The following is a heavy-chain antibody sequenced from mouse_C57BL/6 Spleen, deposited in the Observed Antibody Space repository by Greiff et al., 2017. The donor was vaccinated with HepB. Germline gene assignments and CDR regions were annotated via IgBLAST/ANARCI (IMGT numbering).Heavy chain of an antibody. D-gene: IGHD1-1*01. J-gene: IGHJ4*01. CDR1: GYTFTSYW. Sequence: QVQLQQPGAELVRPGTSVKLSCKASGYTFTSYWMHWVKQRPGQGLEWIGVIDPSDSYTNYNQKFKGKATLTVDTSSSTAYMQLSSLTSEDSAVYYCARVITRYYAMDYWGQGTSVTVSS. CDR2: IDPSDSYT. CDR3: ARVITRYYAMDY. V-gene: IGHV1-59*01.